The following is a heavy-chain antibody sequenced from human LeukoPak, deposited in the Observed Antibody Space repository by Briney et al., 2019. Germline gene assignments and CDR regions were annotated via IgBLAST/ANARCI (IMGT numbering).Heavy chain of an antibody. V-gene: IGHV4-39*01. CDR1: GGSISSSSYY. CDR3: ARNKRYYFDC. CDR2: IYYSGST. J-gene: IGHJ4*02. D-gene: IGHD2/OR15-2a*01. Sequence: SETLSLTCTVSGGSISSSSYYWGWIRQPPGKGLEWIGSIYYSGSTYYNPSLKSRVTISVDTSKNQFSLKLSSVTAADTAVYYCARNKRYYFDCWGQGALVTVSS.